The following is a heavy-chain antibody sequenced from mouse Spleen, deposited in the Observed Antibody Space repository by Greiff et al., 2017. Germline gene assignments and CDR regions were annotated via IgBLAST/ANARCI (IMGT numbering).Heavy chain of an antibody. D-gene: IGHD2-1*01. CDR1: GYTFTDYN. V-gene: IGHV1S29*02. Sequence: EVKLMESGPELVKPGASVKISCKASGYTFTDYNMHWVKQSHGKSLEWIGYIYPYNGGTGYNQKFKSKATLTVDNSSSTAYMELRSLTSEDSAVYYCASRDLHLSRDFDYWGQGTTLTVSS. J-gene: IGHJ2*01. CDR2: IYPYNGGT. CDR3: ASRDLHLSRDFDY.